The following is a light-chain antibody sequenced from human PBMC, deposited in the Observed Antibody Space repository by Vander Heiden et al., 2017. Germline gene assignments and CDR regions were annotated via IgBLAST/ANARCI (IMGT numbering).Light chain of an antibody. CDR3: QQRSNWPPLT. J-gene: IGKJ4*01. Sequence: ELVLTQSPATLFLSPGDRATLSCRASQSVSSYLAWYQQKPGQAPRLLIYDASNRATGIPARFSGSGSGTDFTLTISSLEPEDFAVYYCQQRSNWPPLTFGGGTKVEIK. CDR2: DAS. CDR1: QSVSSY. V-gene: IGKV3-11*01.